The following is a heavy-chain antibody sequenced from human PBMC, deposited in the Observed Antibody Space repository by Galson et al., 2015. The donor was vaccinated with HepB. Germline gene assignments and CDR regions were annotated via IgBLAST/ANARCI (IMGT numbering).Heavy chain of an antibody. Sequence: SVKVSCKASGGTFSSYTISWVRQAPGQGLEWMGRIIPILGIANYAQKFQGRVTITADKSTSTAYMELSSLRSEDTAVYYCVAGRDYTAKGGWDFDYWGQGTLVTVSS. J-gene: IGHJ4*02. D-gene: IGHD5-18*01. CDR3: VAGRDYTAKGGWDFDY. V-gene: IGHV1-69*02. CDR1: GGTFSSYT. CDR2: IIPILGIA.